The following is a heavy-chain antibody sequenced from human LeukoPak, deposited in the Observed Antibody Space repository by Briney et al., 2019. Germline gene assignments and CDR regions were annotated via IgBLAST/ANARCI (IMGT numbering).Heavy chain of an antibody. V-gene: IGHV4-38-2*01. CDR3: ARAVYTSGFDS. CDR1: GYSISSAYY. Sequence: PAVTLSLTCDVSGYSISSAYYWGWIRQPPGKGLEWIVSIYRSGSIYYNPSLNSRVTISVDTSKNQFSLKLTSVTATDTAMYYCARAVYTSGFDSWGQGALVTVSS. D-gene: IGHD6-19*01. J-gene: IGHJ4*02. CDR2: IYRSGSI.